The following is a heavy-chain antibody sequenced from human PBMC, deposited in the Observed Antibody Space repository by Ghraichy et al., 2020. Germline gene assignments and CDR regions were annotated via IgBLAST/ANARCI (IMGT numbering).Heavy chain of an antibody. J-gene: IGHJ5*02. CDR1: GGSISSYY. Sequence: SETLSLTCTVSGGSISSYYCCWIWLPPPQGLELIGFIYYSGSTNYNPTHKRRVTISVDTSKNQFSLTLSLVTAADTAVYYCSRAPPYYYDSSGSRWRFDPGSQVTVSTVSP. CDR2: IYYSGST. V-gene: IGHV4-59*01. CDR3: SRAPPYYYDSSGSRWRFDP. D-gene: IGHD3-22*01.